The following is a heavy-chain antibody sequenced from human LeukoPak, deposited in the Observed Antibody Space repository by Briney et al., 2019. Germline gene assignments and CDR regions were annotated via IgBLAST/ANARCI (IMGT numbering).Heavy chain of an antibody. V-gene: IGHV4-61*02. Sequence: SETLSLTCTVSGGSISSGSYYWSWIRQPAGMGLEWIGRIYTSGSTNYNPSLKSRVIISLDTSNNQFSLKLTSVTAADTAVYYCARDSSGFYAFDTWGQGTMVTVSS. D-gene: IGHD5-12*01. CDR3: ARDSSGFYAFDT. CDR1: GGSISSGSYY. J-gene: IGHJ3*02. CDR2: IYTSGST.